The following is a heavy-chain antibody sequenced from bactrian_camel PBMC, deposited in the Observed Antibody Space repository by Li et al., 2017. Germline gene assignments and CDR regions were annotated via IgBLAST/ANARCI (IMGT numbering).Heavy chain of an antibody. CDR3: AAGPYGCRYGARAHFGY. D-gene: IGHD2*01. J-gene: IGHJ6*01. CDR2: IYTGGGST. Sequence: HVQLVESGGGSVQAGGSLRLSCAASAALASSGCMGWLRRPPGKEREVVAIIYTGGGSTYYADSVKGRFTISQDNAKNTAYLQMNSLKPEDTAMYYCAAGPYGCRYGARAHFGYWGQGTQVTVS. CDR1: AALASSGC. V-gene: IGHV3S54*01.